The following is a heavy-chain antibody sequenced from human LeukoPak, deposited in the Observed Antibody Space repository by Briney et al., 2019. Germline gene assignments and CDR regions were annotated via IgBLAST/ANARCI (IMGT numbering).Heavy chain of an antibody. D-gene: IGHD2-15*01. CDR1: GGTFSSYA. CDR2: IIPIFGTA. CDR3: ARGPPYCSGGSCYFRADWFDP. J-gene: IGHJ5*02. Sequence: SVKVSCKASGGTFSSYAISWVRQAPGQGLEWMGGIIPIFGTANYAQKFQGRVTIAADESTSTAYMELSSLRSEDTAVYYCARGPPYCSGGSCYFRADWFDPWGQGTLVTVSS. V-gene: IGHV1-69*13.